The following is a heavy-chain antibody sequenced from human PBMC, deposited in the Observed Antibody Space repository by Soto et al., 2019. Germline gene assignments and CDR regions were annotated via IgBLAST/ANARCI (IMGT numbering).Heavy chain of an antibody. V-gene: IGHV4-59*01. CDR1: GGSISSYY. D-gene: IGHD6-25*01. Sequence: ETLSLTCTVSGGSISSYYWSWIRQPPGKGLEWIGYIYYSGSTNYNPSLKSRVTISVDTSKNQFSLKLSSVTAADTAVYYCARGSIGGYSSAMYYFDYWGQGTLVTVSS. CDR2: IYYSGST. J-gene: IGHJ4*02. CDR3: ARGSIGGYSSAMYYFDY.